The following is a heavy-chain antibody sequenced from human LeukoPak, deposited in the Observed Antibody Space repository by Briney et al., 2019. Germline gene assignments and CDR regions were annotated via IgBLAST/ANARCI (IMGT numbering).Heavy chain of an antibody. CDR1: GFTFSSFW. J-gene: IGHJ4*02. CDR2: IKQDGSEK. V-gene: IGHV3-7*03. CDR3: ARDKLYYFDY. Sequence: GGSLRLSCAASGFTFSSFWMTWVRQAPGKGLEWVANIKQDGSEKYYVDSVKGRFTTSRDNAKNSLYLQMNSLRAEDTAVYYCARDKLYYFDYWGQGTLVTVSS. D-gene: IGHD5-18*01.